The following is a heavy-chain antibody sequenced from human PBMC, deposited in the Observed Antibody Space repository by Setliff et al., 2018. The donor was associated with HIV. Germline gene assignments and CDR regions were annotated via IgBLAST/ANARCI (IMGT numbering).Heavy chain of an antibody. CDR2: INPNSGGT. D-gene: IGHD3-22*01. V-gene: IGHV1-2*06. CDR3: ATVAYYYDGSGRKGQYYFDY. Sequence: ASVKVSCKASGYTFTGYYMHWVRQAPGQGLEWMGRINPNSGGTKYAQKFQGRVTMTRDTSISTAYMELSRLISDDTAVYYCATVAYYYDGSGRKGQYYFDYWGQGTLVTVSS. J-gene: IGHJ4*02. CDR1: GYTFTGYY.